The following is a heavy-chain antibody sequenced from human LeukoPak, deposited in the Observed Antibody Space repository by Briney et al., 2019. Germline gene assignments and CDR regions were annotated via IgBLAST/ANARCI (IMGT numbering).Heavy chain of an antibody. CDR3: AKYGGSGWVIDY. J-gene: IGHJ4*02. V-gene: IGHV4-59*08. CDR1: GGSISNYY. D-gene: IGHD6-19*01. CDR2: IYYTGAT. Sequence: SDTLSLTCTVSGGSISNYYWTWIRQPPGKGLEWIGYIYYTGATSYNPSLKSRVPISVETFKNQFSLKLTSVTAAAPAVFYCAKYGGSGWVIDYWGQGALVTVSS.